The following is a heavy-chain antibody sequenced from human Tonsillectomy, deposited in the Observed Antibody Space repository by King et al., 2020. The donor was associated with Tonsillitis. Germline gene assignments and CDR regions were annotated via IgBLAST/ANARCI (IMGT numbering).Heavy chain of an antibody. CDR3: ARHSGRYGSSTSCYGAYYYGMDV. J-gene: IGHJ6*02. Sequence: VQLVESGAEVKKPGESLKISCKGSGYSFTSYWIGWVRQMPGKGLEWMGIIYPGDSDTRYSPSFQGQVTISADKSISTAYLQWSSLKASDTAMYYCARHSGRYGSSTSCYGAYYYGMDVWGQGTTVTVSS. CDR1: GYSFTSYW. D-gene: IGHD2-2*01. V-gene: IGHV5-51*01. CDR2: IYPGDSDT.